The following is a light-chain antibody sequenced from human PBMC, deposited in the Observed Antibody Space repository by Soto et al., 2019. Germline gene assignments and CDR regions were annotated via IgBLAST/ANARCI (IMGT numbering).Light chain of an antibody. Sequence: DIQMTQSPSTLSASVGDRVTITCRATQSISSWLAWYQQTPGKVPKLLIYKAYSLESGVPSRFSGSGSGTEFSLTISSLPPDDFAAYYCQQYNSNPLTFGGGTKVEIK. V-gene: IGKV1-5*03. CDR3: QQYNSNPLT. CDR2: KAY. CDR1: QSISSW. J-gene: IGKJ4*01.